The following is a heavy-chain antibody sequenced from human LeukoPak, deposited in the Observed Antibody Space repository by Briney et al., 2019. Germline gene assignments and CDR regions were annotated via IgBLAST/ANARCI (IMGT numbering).Heavy chain of an antibody. J-gene: IGHJ3*02. Sequence: PSETLSLTCAVYGGSFSGNYWSWIRQPPGKGLEWIGSIYYSGSTYYNPSLKSRVTISVDTSKNQFSLKLSSVTAADTAVYYCARGHDGAFDIWGQGTMVTVSS. CDR1: GGSFSGNY. D-gene: IGHD5-24*01. CDR2: IYYSGST. CDR3: ARGHDGAFDI. V-gene: IGHV4-34*01.